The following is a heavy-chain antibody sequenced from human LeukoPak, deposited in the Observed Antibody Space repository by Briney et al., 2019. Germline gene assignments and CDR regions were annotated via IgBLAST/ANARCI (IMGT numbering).Heavy chain of an antibody. CDR2: ISSSGSTI. Sequence: GGSLRLSCAASGFTFSDYYMSWIRQAPGKGLEWVSYISSSGSTIYYADSVKGRFTISRDNAKNSLYLQMNSLRAEDTAVYYCAGILDYVWGSCPYWGQGTLVTVSS. CDR3: AGILDYVWGSCPY. D-gene: IGHD3-16*01. CDR1: GFTFSDYY. V-gene: IGHV3-11*01. J-gene: IGHJ4*02.